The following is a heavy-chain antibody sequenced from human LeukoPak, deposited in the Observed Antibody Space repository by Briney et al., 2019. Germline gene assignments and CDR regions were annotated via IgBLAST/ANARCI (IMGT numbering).Heavy chain of an antibody. CDR3: ARGVDGDPDYYYYYYYMDV. V-gene: IGHV4-34*01. CDR2: INHSGST. J-gene: IGHJ6*03. Sequence: PSETLSLTCAVYGGSFSGYYWSWIRQPPGKGLEWIGEINHSGSTNYNPSLKSRVTISVDTSKNQFSLKLSSVTAADTAVYYCARGVDGDPDYYYYYYYMDVWGKGTTVTVSS. CDR1: GGSFSGYY. D-gene: IGHD4-17*01.